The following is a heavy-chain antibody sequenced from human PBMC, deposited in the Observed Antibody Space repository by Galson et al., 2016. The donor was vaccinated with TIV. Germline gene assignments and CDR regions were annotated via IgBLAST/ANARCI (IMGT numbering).Heavy chain of an antibody. CDR2: IRYDGSDQ. CDR1: GFSFTAYG. Sequence: SLRLSCAASGFSFTAYGMHWVRQAPGKGLEWVAFIRYDGSDQHYADSVKGRLTISRDNSKNTLYLQLNSLRPEDMAVYYCARDAGQIVGTLESYDSSGYCDKWGQGTLVTVSS. J-gene: IGHJ4*02. CDR3: ARDAGQIVGTLESYDSSGYCDK. D-gene: IGHD3-22*01. V-gene: IGHV3-30*02.